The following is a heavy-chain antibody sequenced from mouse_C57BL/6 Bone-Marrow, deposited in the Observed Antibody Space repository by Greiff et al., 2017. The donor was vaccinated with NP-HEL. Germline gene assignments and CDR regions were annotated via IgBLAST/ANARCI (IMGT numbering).Heavy chain of an antibody. CDR1: GYTFTSYG. Sequence: QVQLQQSGAELARPGASVKLSCKASGYTFTSYGISWVKQRTGQGLEWIGEIYPRSGNTYYNEKFKGKATLTADKSSSTAYMELRSLTSEDAAVYFCARGRNYGSRAYWGQGTLVTVSA. J-gene: IGHJ3*01. V-gene: IGHV1-81*01. D-gene: IGHD1-1*01. CDR2: IYPRSGNT. CDR3: ARGRNYGSRAY.